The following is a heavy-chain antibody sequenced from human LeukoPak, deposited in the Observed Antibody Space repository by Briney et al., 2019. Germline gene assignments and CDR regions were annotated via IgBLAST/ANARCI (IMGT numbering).Heavy chain of an antibody. Sequence: ASVKVSCKASGYTFTGYYMHWVRQAPGQGLEWMGWINPKSGGTNYAQKFQGRVTMTRDTSISTAYMELSRLRSDDTAVYYCARGWLYRTVMDVWGQGTTVTVSS. D-gene: IGHD2-15*01. J-gene: IGHJ6*02. CDR1: GYTFTGYY. CDR3: ARGWLYRTVMDV. CDR2: INPKSGGT. V-gene: IGHV1-2*02.